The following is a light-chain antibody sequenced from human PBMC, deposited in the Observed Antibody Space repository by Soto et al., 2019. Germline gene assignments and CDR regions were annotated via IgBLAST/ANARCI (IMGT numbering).Light chain of an antibody. Sequence: EMVMTQSPATLSVSPGERATLSCRASQSVRSSLAWYQQKPGQPPRLLIYRASTRATGVPARFSGSGSGTEFTLTISSLQSEDFAVYYCQQYNNWPLTFGGGTKVDI. V-gene: IGKV3-15*01. CDR3: QQYNNWPLT. CDR2: RAS. CDR1: QSVRSS. J-gene: IGKJ4*01.